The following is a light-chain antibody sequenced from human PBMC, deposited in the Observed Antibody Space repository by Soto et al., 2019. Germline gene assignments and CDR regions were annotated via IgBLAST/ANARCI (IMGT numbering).Light chain of an antibody. Sequence: EIVMTQSPATLSVSPGERATLSCRASQSVSSNLALYQQKPGQAPTLLIYGASARATGIPARFSGSGSGTEVTLTISSLQSEDFAVYYCQHYNNWPFTFGQGTKLEI. J-gene: IGKJ2*01. CDR2: GAS. V-gene: IGKV3-15*01. CDR1: QSVSSN. CDR3: QHYNNWPFT.